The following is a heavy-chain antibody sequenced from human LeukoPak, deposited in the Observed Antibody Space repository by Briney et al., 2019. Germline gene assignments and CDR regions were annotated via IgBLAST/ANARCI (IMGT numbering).Heavy chain of an antibody. D-gene: IGHD2-2*01. CDR1: GYTFTSYG. CDR3: ARAVVPAANDAFDI. Sequence: ASVKVSCKASGYTFTSYGISWVRQAPGQGLEWMGWISAYNGNTNYAQKLQGRVTMTTDTSTSTAYMELRSPRSDDTAVYYCARAVVPAANDAFDIWGQGTMVTVSS. V-gene: IGHV1-18*01. CDR2: ISAYNGNT. J-gene: IGHJ3*02.